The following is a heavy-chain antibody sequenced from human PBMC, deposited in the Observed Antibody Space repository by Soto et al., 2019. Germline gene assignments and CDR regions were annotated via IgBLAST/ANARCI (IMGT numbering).Heavy chain of an antibody. D-gene: IGHD3-9*01. CDR3: AKDGYDILTGYDYFDY. V-gene: IGHV3-23*01. CDR1: GFTFGDYA. J-gene: IGHJ4*02. CDR2: ISGSGGST. Sequence: GGSLRLSCTASGFTFGDYAMSWVHQAPGKGLEWVSAISGSGGSTYYADSVKGRFTISRDNSKNTLYLQMNSLRAEDTAVYYCAKDGYDILTGYDYFDYWGQGTLVTVSS.